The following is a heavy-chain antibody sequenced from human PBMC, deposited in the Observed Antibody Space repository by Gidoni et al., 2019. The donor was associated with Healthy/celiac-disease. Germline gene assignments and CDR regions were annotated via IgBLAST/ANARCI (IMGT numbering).Heavy chain of an antibody. Sequence: EVQLVESGGGLVQPGGSLRLSCAASGFTFSSYAMSWVRQAPGKGLEWVSAISGSGGSTYYADSVKGRFTISRDNSKNTLYLQMNSLRAEDTAVYYCANSLPPQKQDYGDRVYFDYWGQGTLVTVSS. D-gene: IGHD4-17*01. V-gene: IGHV3-23*04. CDR2: ISGSGGST. J-gene: IGHJ4*02. CDR1: GFTFSSYA. CDR3: ANSLPPQKQDYGDRVYFDY.